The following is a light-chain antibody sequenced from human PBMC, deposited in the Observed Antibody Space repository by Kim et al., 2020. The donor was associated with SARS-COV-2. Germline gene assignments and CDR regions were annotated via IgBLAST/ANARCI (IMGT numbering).Light chain of an antibody. V-gene: IGKV3-15*01. CDR2: GAS. CDR3: HQHNYRPLN. CDR1: QSVSSN. J-gene: IGKJ4*01. Sequence: EIVMTQSPATLSVSPGERATLSCRASQSVSSNLAWYQQKPGQAPRLLIYGASTRATGIPARFSGSGSGTEFTLTINSLQSEDFAVYYCHQHNYRPLNFGGGTKVDIK.